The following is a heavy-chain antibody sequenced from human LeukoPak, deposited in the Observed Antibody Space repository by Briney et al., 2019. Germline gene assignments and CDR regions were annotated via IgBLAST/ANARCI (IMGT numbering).Heavy chain of an antibody. CDR2: IKEDGGEK. V-gene: IGHV3-7*01. D-gene: IGHD3-9*01. CDR3: ARDYGYNNDWFGAPFDY. CDR1: GFTFSSYW. J-gene: IGHJ4*02. Sequence: GGSLRLSCATSGFTFSSYWMTWVRQAPGKGLEWVASIKEDGGEKYNVDSVKGRFTSSRDNAKNSLYLQMNSLTAEDTGVYYCARDYGYNNDWFGAPFDYWGQGTLVTVSS.